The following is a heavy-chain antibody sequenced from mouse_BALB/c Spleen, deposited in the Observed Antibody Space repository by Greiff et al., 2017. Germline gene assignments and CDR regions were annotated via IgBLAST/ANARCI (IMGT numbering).Heavy chain of an antibody. CDR3: AREGYYGYDDPAWFAY. Sequence: VQLKESGAELARPGASVKMSCKASGYTFTSYTMHWVKQRPGQGLEWIGYINPSSGYTNYNQKFKDKATLTADKSSSTAYMQLSSLTSEDSAVYYCAREGYYGYDDPAWFAYWGQGTLVTVSA. D-gene: IGHD2-2*01. CDR2: INPSSGYT. CDR1: GYTFTSYT. V-gene: IGHV1-4*01. J-gene: IGHJ3*01.